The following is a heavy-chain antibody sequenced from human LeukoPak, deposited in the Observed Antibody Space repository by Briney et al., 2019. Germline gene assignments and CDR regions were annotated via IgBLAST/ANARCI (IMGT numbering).Heavy chain of an antibody. Sequence: SQTLSLTCTVSGGSISSGSYYWSWIWQPAGKGLEWIGRIYTSGSTNYNPSLKSRVTISVDTSKNQFSLKLSSVTAADTAVYYCARLTQVFGYSYHFDYWGQGTLVTVSS. D-gene: IGHD5-18*01. CDR1: GGSISSGSYY. CDR2: IYTSGST. V-gene: IGHV4-61*02. J-gene: IGHJ4*02. CDR3: ARLTQVFGYSYHFDY.